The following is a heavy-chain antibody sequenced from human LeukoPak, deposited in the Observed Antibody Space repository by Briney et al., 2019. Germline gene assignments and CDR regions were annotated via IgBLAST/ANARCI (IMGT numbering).Heavy chain of an antibody. CDR1: GYTFTNYD. J-gene: IGHJ1*01. CDR2: MNPNSGNT. CDR3: ARGGPAAATHKYFQY. Sequence: ASVKVSCKASGYTFTNYDINWVRQATGQGLEWMGWMNPNSGNTDYAQKFQGRVTMTRNTSITTAYMELSILRSEDTAIYYCARGGPAAATHKYFQYWGQGTLVTVSS. V-gene: IGHV1-8*01. D-gene: IGHD2-15*01.